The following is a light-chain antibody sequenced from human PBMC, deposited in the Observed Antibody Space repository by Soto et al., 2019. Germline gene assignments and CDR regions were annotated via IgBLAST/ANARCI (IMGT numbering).Light chain of an antibody. V-gene: IGLV2-14*03. CDR3: SSYSKTSPVI. J-gene: IGLJ2*01. Sequence: QSALTQPASMSGSPGQSITISCTGTSSDVGGYGYVSWYQQHPGEPPKLMIYDVSDRPSGVSNRFSGSKSGNTASLTISGLQAEDDADYYCSSYSKTSPVIFGGGTKLTVL. CDR2: DVS. CDR1: SSDVGGYGY.